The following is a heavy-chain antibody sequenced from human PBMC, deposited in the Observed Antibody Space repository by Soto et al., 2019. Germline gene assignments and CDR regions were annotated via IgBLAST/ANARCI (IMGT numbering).Heavy chain of an antibody. CDR2: INHSGST. D-gene: IGHD6-13*01. CDR1: GWPFSGYY. J-gene: IGHJ5*02. Sequence: PSETLSLTCAVYGWPFSGYYWSWIRQPPGKGLEWIGEINHSGSTNYNPSLKSRVTISVDTSKNQFSLKLSSVTAADTAVYYCATLGWYSSSWYSWFDPWGQGTLVTVSS. CDR3: ATLGWYSSSWYSWFDP. V-gene: IGHV4-34*01.